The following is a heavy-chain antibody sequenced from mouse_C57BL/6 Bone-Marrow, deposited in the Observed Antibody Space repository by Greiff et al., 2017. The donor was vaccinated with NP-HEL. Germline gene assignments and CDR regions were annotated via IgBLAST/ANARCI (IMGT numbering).Heavy chain of an antibody. CDR1: GYAFSSSW. CDR3: ARWEANWDLDY. CDR2: IYPGDGDT. Sequence: QVQLQQSGPELVKPGASVKISCKASGYAFSSSWMNWVKQRPGKGLEWIGRIYPGDGDTNYNGKFKGKATLTADKSSSTAYMQLSSLTSEDSAVYFCARWEANWDLDYWGQGTTLTVSS. V-gene: IGHV1-82*01. J-gene: IGHJ2*01. D-gene: IGHD4-1*01.